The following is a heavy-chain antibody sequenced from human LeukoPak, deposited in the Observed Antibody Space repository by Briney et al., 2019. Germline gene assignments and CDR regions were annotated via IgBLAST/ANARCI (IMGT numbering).Heavy chain of an antibody. J-gene: IGHJ4*02. CDR2: INHSGST. D-gene: IGHD3-10*01. CDR1: GGSFSGYY. CDR3: ARRRYYGSGKGL. Sequence: SETLSLTCAVYGGSFSGYYWSWIRQPPGKGLEWIGEINHSGSTNYNPSLKSRVTISVDTSKNQFSLKLSSVTAADTAVYYCARRRYYGSGKGLWGQGTLVTVSS. V-gene: IGHV4-34*01.